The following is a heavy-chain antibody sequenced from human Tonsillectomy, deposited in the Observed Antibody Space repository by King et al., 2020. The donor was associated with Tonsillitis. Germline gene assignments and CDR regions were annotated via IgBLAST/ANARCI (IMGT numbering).Heavy chain of an antibody. CDR2: SITGNGNT. D-gene: IGHD6-13*01. J-gene: IGHJ4*02. V-gene: IGHV1-3*02. CDR1: GYTFTTYT. Sequence: QLVQSGAEVKKPGASVKVSCKTSGYTFTTYTIHWLRQAPGQRLEWMGRSITGNGNTKYSQEFQGRVTITRDTSACTAYMELSSLRSEDMAVYYCARGYNSRSHQGFDYWGQGTLVTVSS. CDR3: ARGYNSRSHQGFDY.